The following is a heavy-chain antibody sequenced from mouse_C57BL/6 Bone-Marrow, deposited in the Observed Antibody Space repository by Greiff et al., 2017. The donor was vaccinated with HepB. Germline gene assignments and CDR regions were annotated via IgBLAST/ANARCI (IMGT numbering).Heavy chain of an antibody. CDR2: IYPGDGDT. V-gene: IGHV1-82*01. CDR3: ARRGVVATNYYAMDY. D-gene: IGHD1-1*01. Sequence: QVQLQQSGPELVKPGASVKISCKASGYAFSSSWMNWVKQRPGKGLEWIGRIYPGDGDTNYNGKFKGKATLTADKSSSTAYMQLSSLTSEDSAVYFCARRGVVATNYYAMDYWGQGTSVTVPS. CDR1: GYAFSSSW. J-gene: IGHJ4*01.